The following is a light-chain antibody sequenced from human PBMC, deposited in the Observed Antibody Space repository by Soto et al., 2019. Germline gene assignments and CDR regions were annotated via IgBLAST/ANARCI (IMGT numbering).Light chain of an antibody. J-gene: IGKJ1*01. CDR1: QSVSSN. CDR2: GAS. CDR3: QQYNNWWT. V-gene: IGKV3-15*01. Sequence: EIVMTQSQATLSVSPGERATLSFRASQSVSSNLAWYQQKPGQAPRLLIYGASTRATGIPARFSGSGSGTEFTLTISSLQSEDFAVYYCQQYNNWWTFGQGTKVDI.